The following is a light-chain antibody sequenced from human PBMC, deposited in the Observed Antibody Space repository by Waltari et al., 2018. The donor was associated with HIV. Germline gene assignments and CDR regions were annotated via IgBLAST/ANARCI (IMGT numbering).Light chain of an antibody. CDR2: GAS. V-gene: IGKV3-20*01. J-gene: IGKJ1*01. Sequence: EIVLTQSPGTLSLSPGERATLSCRASQSVSRSYLAWYQQKLGQAPRLLIYGASRRATGTPNRFSGSGFGTDFTLTISRLDPEDVAVYYGQQEGSSPPTWTFGQGTKVEIK. CDR3: QQEGSSPPTWT. CDR1: QSVSRSY.